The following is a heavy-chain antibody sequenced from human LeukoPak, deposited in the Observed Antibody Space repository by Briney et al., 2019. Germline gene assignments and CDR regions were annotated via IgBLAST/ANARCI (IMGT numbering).Heavy chain of an antibody. V-gene: IGHV3-23*01. CDR1: GFTFSRYW. D-gene: IGHD3-22*01. Sequence: GGSLRLSCAASGFTFSRYWMHWVRQAPGKGLMWVSAISGSGDNTYYADSVKGRFTISRDNSKNTLFLHMNSLRPEDTALYYCARDDSSGYYPSGYWGQGTLVTVSS. CDR2: ISGSGDNT. CDR3: ARDDSSGYYPSGY. J-gene: IGHJ4*02.